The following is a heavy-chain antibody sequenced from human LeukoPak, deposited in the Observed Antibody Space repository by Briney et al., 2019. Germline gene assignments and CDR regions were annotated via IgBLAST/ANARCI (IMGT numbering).Heavy chain of an antibody. CDR1: GGSLFSYY. J-gene: IGHJ4*02. CDR3: AGLGHCSSTSCYGLDY. Sequence: SETLSLTCTVSGGSLFSYYWSWIRQPPGKGLEFIGYIYYSGSTNYNPSLKSRVTISVDTSKNQFSLKLSSVTPADTAVYYCAGLGHCSSTSCYGLDYWGQGTLVTVSS. D-gene: IGHD2-2*01. CDR2: IYYSGST. V-gene: IGHV4-59*01.